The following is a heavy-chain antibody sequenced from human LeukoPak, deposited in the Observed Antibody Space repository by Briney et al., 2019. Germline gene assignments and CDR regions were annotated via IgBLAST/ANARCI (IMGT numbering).Heavy chain of an antibody. CDR3: ARAITLYSSSWKPGGNWFDP. V-gene: IGHV1-46*01. J-gene: IGHJ5*02. CDR2: INPSGGST. D-gene: IGHD6-13*01. Sequence: ASVKVSCKASGYTFTSYYMHWVRQASGQGLEWMGIINPSGGSTSYAQKFQGRVTMTRDTSTSTVYMELSSLRSEDTAVYYCARAITLYSSSWKPGGNWFDPWGQGTLVTVSS. CDR1: GYTFTSYY.